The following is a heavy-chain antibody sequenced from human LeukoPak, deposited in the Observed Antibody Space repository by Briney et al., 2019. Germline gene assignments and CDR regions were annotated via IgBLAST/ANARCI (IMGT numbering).Heavy chain of an antibody. Sequence: GGSLRLSCAVSGFTLNSNWIHWVRQALGQGLVWVSRINEDGSGTSYADSVKGRFTISRDNAKNSLYLQMNSLRAEDTAVYYCARYMHTHMLRGMDVWGQGTTVTVSS. J-gene: IGHJ6*02. CDR1: GFTLNSNW. D-gene: IGHD3-10*02. CDR2: INEDGSGT. CDR3: ARYMHTHMLRGMDV. V-gene: IGHV3-74*01.